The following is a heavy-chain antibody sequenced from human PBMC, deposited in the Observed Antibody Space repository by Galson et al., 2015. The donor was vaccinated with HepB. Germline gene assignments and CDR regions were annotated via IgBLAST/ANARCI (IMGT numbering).Heavy chain of an antibody. CDR1: GFTFSRYA. Sequence: SLRLSCAASGFTFSRYAMHWVRQAPGKGLEWVAVISYDGSNKYHADSVKGRFTISRDNAKNSLYLQMNSLRAEDTAVYYCAREMSGWIQLWTFDYWGQGTLVTVSS. D-gene: IGHD5-18*01. CDR2: ISYDGSNK. CDR3: AREMSGWIQLWTFDY. J-gene: IGHJ4*02. V-gene: IGHV3-30-3*01.